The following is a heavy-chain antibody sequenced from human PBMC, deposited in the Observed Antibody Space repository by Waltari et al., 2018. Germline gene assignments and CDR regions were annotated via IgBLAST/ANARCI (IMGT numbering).Heavy chain of an antibody. V-gene: IGHV1-69*04. J-gene: IGHJ6*02. D-gene: IGHD3-3*02. Sequence: QGQLVQSGPDVKKPGSTVKVSCTASGLTLRRYGVSWVRQAPGQGLEWLGRIIPMLDRIHYEEKFQGRVTISADKSTNTLYMELSTLKSEDTAVYYCARSISILGTALDVWGQGTTVIVSS. CDR2: IIPMLDRI. CDR1: GLTLRRYG. CDR3: ARSISILGTALDV.